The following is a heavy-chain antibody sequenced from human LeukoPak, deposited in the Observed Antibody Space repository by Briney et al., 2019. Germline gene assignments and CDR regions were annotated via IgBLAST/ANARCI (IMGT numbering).Heavy chain of an antibody. CDR1: GLTVSSNY. V-gene: IGHV3-66*01. CDR2: IYSGGST. D-gene: IGHD3-22*01. J-gene: IGHJ2*01. Sequence: GGSLRLSCAASGLTVSSNYMSWVRQAPGKGLEWVSVIYSGGSTYYAVSVKGRFTISRDNSKNTLYLQVNSLRAEDTAVYYCAREVPYGYYYDSSWYFDLWGRGTLVTVSS. CDR3: AREVPYGYYYDSSWYFDL.